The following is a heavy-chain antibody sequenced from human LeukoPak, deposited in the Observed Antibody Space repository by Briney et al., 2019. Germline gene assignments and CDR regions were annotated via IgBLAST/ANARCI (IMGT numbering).Heavy chain of an antibody. CDR2: ISSSGSTI. V-gene: IGHV3-11*04. J-gene: IGHJ1*01. D-gene: IGHD2-15*01. CDR1: GFTFSDYY. Sequence: GGSLRLSCAASGFTFSDYYMSWIRQAPGKGLEWVSYISSSGSTIYYADSVKGRFTISRDNAKNSLYLQMNSLRAEDTAVYYCAARWVVVVAATLPTEYFQHWGQGTLVTVSS. CDR3: AARWVVVVAATLPTEYFQH.